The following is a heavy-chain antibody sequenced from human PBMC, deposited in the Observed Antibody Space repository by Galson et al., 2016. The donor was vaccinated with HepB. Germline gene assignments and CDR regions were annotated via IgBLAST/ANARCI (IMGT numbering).Heavy chain of an antibody. D-gene: IGHD3-10*01. CDR3: ARPPQKHYSSAPFEF. CDR2: ISGYRGNT. V-gene: IGHV1-18*01. J-gene: IGHJ4*02. Sequence: SVKVSCKASGYNLNEFSINWVRQAPGQGLEWMGWISGYRGNTNYAEKFQDRVYMTTDTTTSTVYMELRSLRSDDTAVYYCARPPQKHYSSAPFEFWGQGTLVTVSS. CDR1: GYNLNEFS.